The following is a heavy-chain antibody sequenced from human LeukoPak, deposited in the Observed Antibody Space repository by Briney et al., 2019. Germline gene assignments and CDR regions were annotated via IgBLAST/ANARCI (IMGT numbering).Heavy chain of an antibody. D-gene: IGHD2-21*01. Sequence: GGSLRLSCAASGFTFSSYSMNWVRQAPGEGLEWVSSISSSSSYIYYADPVKGRFTISRDNAKNSLYLKMHSPRAGDTHAYYCARDPVAKGYFDLWGRGTLVTVSS. V-gene: IGHV3-21*01. CDR1: GFTFSSYS. CDR2: ISSSSSYI. CDR3: ARDPVAKGYFDL. J-gene: IGHJ2*01.